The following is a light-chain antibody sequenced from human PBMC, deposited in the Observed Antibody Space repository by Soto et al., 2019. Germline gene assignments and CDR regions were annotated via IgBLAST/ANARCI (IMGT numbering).Light chain of an antibody. J-gene: IGLJ1*01. CDR3: QACDSSTGGV. V-gene: IGLV3-1*01. CDR1: KLGDKY. CDR2: QDR. Sequence: SYELTQPPSVSVSPGQTASITCSGDKLGDKYACWYQQKPGQSPVLVIYQDRKRPSGIPERFSGSNSGNTATLTISGTQAMDEADYYCQACDSSTGGVFGTGTKLTVL.